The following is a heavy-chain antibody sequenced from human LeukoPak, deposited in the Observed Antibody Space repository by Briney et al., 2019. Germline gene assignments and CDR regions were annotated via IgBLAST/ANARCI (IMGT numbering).Heavy chain of an antibody. CDR3: ARARTGFWSGYSYYFDY. V-gene: IGHV4-59*01. CDR2: IYYSGST. CDR1: GGSISSYY. D-gene: IGHD3-3*01. Sequence: SETLSLTCTVSGGSISSYYWSWIRQPPGKGLEWIGYIYYSGSTNYNPSLKSRVTISVDTSKNQFSLKLSSVTAAGTAVYYCARARTGFWSGYSYYFDYWGQGTLVTVSS. J-gene: IGHJ4*02.